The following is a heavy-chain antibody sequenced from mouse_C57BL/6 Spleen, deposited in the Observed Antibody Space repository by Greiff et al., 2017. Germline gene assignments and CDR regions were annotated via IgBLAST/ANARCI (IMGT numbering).Heavy chain of an antibody. CDR1: GYTFTTYP. CDR2: FHPYNDDT. V-gene: IGHV1-47*01. J-gene: IGHJ3*01. CDR3: ARRGFYYGNYGGFAY. Sequence: VNVVESGAELVKPGASVKMSCKASGYTFTTYPIEWMKQNHGKSLEWIGNFHPYNDDTKYNEKFKGKATLTVEKSSSTVYLELSRLTSDDSAVYYCARRGFYYGNYGGFAYWGQGTLVTVSA. D-gene: IGHD2-1*01.